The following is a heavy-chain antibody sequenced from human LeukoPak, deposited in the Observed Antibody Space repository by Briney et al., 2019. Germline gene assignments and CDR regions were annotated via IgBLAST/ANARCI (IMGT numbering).Heavy chain of an antibody. Sequence: SETLSLTCAVYGGSFSGYYGSWIRQPPGKGLEWIGEINHSGSTNYNPSLKSRVTISVDTSKNQFSLKLSSVTAADTAVYYCARGLYYYYMDVWGKGTTVTVSS. CDR2: INHSGST. V-gene: IGHV4-34*01. CDR3: ARGLYYYYMDV. CDR1: GGSFSGYY. J-gene: IGHJ6*03.